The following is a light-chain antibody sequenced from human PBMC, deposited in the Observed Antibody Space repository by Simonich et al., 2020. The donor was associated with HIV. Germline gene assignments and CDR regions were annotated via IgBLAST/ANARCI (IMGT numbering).Light chain of an antibody. Sequence: DIVMTQSPDSLAVSLGERATINCKSSQSVLYSSNNKNYLAWYQQKPGQPPKLLIYWASTRESGVPDRFSGSGSGTEFTLTISSLEPEDFAVYYCQQRSNWLTFGGGTKVEIK. CDR1: QSVLYSSNNKNY. CDR2: WAS. CDR3: QQRSNWLT. V-gene: IGKV4-1*01. J-gene: IGKJ4*01.